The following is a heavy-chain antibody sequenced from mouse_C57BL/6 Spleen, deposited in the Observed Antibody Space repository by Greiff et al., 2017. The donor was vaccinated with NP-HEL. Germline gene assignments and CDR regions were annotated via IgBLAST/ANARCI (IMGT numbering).Heavy chain of an antibody. J-gene: IGHJ4*01. V-gene: IGHV5-17*01. CDR2: ISSGSSTI. CDR1: GFTFSDYG. Sequence: EVHLVESGGGLVKPGGSLKLSCAASGFTFSDYGMHWVRQAPEKGLEWVAYISSGSSTIYYADTVKGRFTNSRDNAKNTLFLQMTSLRSEDTAMYYCASPGTTVVATDYAMDYWGQGTSVTVSS. CDR3: ASPGTTVVATDYAMDY. D-gene: IGHD1-1*01.